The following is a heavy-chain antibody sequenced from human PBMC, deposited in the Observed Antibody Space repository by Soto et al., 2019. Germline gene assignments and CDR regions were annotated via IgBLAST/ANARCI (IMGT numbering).Heavy chain of an antibody. D-gene: IGHD2-8*01. V-gene: IGHV1-24*01. CDR2: FDPEDGET. CDR1: GYTLTELS. J-gene: IGHJ6*02. CDR3: ATLGYCTNGVCSEEYYYGMDV. Sequence: ASVKVSFKVSGYTLTELSMHWVRQAPGKGLEWMGGFDPEDGETIYAQRFQGRVTMTEDTSTDTAYMELSSLRSEDTAVYYCATLGYCTNGVCSEEYYYGMDVWGQGTTVTVSS.